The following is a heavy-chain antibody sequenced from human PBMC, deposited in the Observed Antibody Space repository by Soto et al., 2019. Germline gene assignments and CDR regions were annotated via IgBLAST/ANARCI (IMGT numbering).Heavy chain of an antibody. D-gene: IGHD3-22*01. CDR3: ARDDHDSSGRPDY. CDR1: GFNFSDYH. V-gene: IGHV3-11*01. J-gene: IGHJ4*02. Sequence: QVYLVESGGGLVKPGGSLRLSCAASGFNFSDYHMAWIRQAPGRGLEWVSHISTSGGTTYSTDSVQGRFTISRDNAKNSLFLQMNRLRAEDTAVYYCARDDHDSSGRPDYWGEGTLVTVSS. CDR2: ISTSGGTT.